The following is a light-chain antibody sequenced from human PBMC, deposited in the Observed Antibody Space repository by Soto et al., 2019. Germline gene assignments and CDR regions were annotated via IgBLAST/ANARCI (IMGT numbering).Light chain of an antibody. Sequence: DIVLTQSPATLSLSPGERATLSCRTSQSVGSYLAWYQQRPGQAPRLLIYDASNRATGIPARFSGSGSGTDFTLTISSLEPEDFAIYYCQQRTNWLFGQGTKLELK. CDR2: DAS. CDR1: QSVGSY. J-gene: IGKJ2*01. V-gene: IGKV3-11*01. CDR3: QQRTNWL.